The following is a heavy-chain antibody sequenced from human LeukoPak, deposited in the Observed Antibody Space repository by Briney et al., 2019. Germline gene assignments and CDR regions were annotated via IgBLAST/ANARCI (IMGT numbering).Heavy chain of an antibody. J-gene: IGHJ4*02. V-gene: IGHV4-39*01. Sequence: ETLSLTCTVSGGFISSTSYYWGWIRQPPGKGLEWIGSIYYSGITYYNPSLKSRVTISLATSKNQFSLKLSSVTAADTAVDYCARHRYSAYASSDYWGQGTLVTVSS. CDR2: IYYSGIT. CDR3: ARHRYSAYASSDY. CDR1: GGFISSTSYY. D-gene: IGHD5-12*01.